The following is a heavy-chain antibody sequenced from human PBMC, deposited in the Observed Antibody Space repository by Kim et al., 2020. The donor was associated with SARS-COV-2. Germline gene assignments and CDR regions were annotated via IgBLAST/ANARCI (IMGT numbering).Heavy chain of an antibody. Sequence: GGSLRLSCSASGFTFNDYYMSWIRQAPGKGLEWIACIDGRSTYTTYADAVRGRFTISRGNANSSLFLHMNSLRAEDTAVYYCTRDPVGSGSANWGQGTLVAVSS. D-gene: IGHD3-10*01. CDR2: IDGRSTYT. CDR3: TRDPVGSGSAN. CDR1: GFTFNDYY. V-gene: IGHV3-11*06. J-gene: IGHJ4*02.